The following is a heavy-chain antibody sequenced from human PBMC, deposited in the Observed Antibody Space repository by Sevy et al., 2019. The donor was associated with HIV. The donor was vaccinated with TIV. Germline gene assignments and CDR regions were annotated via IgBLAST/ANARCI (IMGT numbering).Heavy chain of an antibody. V-gene: IGHV3-11*01. CDR2: ISSSGSTI. D-gene: IGHD3-3*01. J-gene: IGHJ3*02. Sequence: GGSLRLSCAASGFTFSDYYMSWIRQAPGKGLEWVSYISSSGSTIYYADSAKGRFTISRDNAKKSLYLQMNSLRADDTAVYYCAIAYDFWSGYSDAFDIWGQGTMVTVSS. CDR1: GFTFSDYY. CDR3: AIAYDFWSGYSDAFDI.